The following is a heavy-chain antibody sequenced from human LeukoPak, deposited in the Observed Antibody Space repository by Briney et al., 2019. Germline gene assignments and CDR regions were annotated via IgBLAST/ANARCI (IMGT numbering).Heavy chain of an antibody. Sequence: SVKVSXKASGGTFSSYAISWVRQAPGQGLEWMGGIIPIFGTANYAQKFQGRVTITTDESTSTAYMELSSLRSEDTAVYYCASGPSYYYDSSGNNWFDPWGQGTLVTVSS. V-gene: IGHV1-69*05. CDR1: GGTFSSYA. D-gene: IGHD3-22*01. J-gene: IGHJ5*02. CDR3: ASGPSYYYDSSGNNWFDP. CDR2: IIPIFGTA.